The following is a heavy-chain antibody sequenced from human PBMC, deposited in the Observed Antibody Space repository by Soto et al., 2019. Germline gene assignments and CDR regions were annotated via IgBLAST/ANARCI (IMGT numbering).Heavy chain of an antibody. CDR1: GCSLSSGDYY. D-gene: IGHD2-21*01. CDR2: ITYSGST. V-gene: IGHV4-31*03. J-gene: IGHJ5*02. Sequence: QVQLQESGPGLVKSSQTLSLTCIVSGCSLSSGDYYWSWLRQHTGKGLEWIGYITYSGSTYYHPSLRSRVTISIDTSNTQFSLKLNSVTAADMAVYYCAREDWADKARFDPWGQGTLVTVSS. CDR3: AREDWADKARFDP.